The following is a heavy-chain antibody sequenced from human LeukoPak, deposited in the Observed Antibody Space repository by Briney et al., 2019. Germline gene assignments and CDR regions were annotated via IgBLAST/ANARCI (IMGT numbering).Heavy chain of an antibody. CDR3: ARDPYHNYDYAWVPLAEYFQH. D-gene: IGHD3-16*01. CDR2: IKQDGSEK. V-gene: IGHV3-7*01. J-gene: IGHJ1*01. CDR1: GFTFSSYW. Sequence: PGGSLRLSCAASGFTFSSYWMSWVRQAPGKRLEWVANIKQDGSEKYYVDSVKGRFTISRDNAKNSLYLQMNSLRAEDTAVYYCARDPYHNYDYAWVPLAEYFQHWGQGTLVTVSS.